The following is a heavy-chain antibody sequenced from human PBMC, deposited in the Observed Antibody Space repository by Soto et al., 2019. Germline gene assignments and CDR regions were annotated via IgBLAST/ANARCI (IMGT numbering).Heavy chain of an antibody. CDR1: GGTFSSYA. Sequence: ASVKVSCKASGGTFSSYAISWVRQAPGQGLEWMGGIIPIFGTANYAQKFQGRVTITADESTSTAYMELSSLRSEDTAVYYCAREAPPYYYDSSGNFDYWGQGTLVTVSS. V-gene: IGHV1-69*13. D-gene: IGHD3-22*01. CDR2: IIPIFGTA. CDR3: AREAPPYYYDSSGNFDY. J-gene: IGHJ4*02.